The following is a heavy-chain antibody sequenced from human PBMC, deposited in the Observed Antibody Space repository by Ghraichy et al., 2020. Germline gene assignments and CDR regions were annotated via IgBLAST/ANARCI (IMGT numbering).Heavy chain of an antibody. D-gene: IGHD3-22*01. CDR1: GGSISSGGYS. V-gene: IGHV4-30-2*01. CDR2: MHHTGSA. CDR3: ARVIRYYYDSSGGYFDY. J-gene: IGHJ4*02. Sequence: SETLSLTCAVSGGSISSGGYSWSWIRQPPGKGLEWVGYMHHTGSAYYSLPLKSRVTILVNRSKNQFSLQLRSVTAADTAIYYCARVIRYYYDSSGGYFDYWGQGTLVTVSS.